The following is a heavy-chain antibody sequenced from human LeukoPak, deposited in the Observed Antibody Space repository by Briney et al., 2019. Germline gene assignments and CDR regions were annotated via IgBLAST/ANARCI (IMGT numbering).Heavy chain of an antibody. Sequence: GRSLRLSCAASGFTFSSYGMQWVRQAPGKGLEWVAVIWYDGSNKYYADYVKGRFTISRDNSKNTLYLQMNSLRAEDTAVYYCARFWNDGPIEYWGQGTLVTVSS. CDR1: GFTFSSYG. CDR2: IWYDGSNK. CDR3: ARFWNDGPIEY. J-gene: IGHJ4*02. D-gene: IGHD1-1*01. V-gene: IGHV3-33*01.